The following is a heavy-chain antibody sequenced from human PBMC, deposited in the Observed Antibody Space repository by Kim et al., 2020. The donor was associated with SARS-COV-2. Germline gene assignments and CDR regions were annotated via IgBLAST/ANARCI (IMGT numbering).Heavy chain of an antibody. Sequence: GGSLRLSCAASGFTFSSYDMHWVRQATGKGLEWVSAIGTAGDTYYPGSVKGRFTISRENAKNSLYLQMNSLRAGDTAVYYCARAEHVVRGVIPRYYYYYMDVWGKGTTVTVSS. CDR3: ARAEHVVRGVIPRYYYYYMDV. CDR1: GFTFSSYD. J-gene: IGHJ6*03. V-gene: IGHV3-13*01. D-gene: IGHD3-10*01. CDR2: IGTAGDT.